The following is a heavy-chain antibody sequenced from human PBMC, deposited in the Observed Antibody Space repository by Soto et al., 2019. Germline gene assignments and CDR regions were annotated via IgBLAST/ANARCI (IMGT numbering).Heavy chain of an antibody. V-gene: IGHV1-58*01. CDR3: AADATAWQQMVPSDF. Sequence: SVKVSCKASGFTFTSSAFQWVRQARGQRLEWIGWIAVGSGYTNYAQRFQDRVTLTRDMTTATTYMELSRLTSEDTAIYYCAADATAWQQMVPSDFWGQGPMVTVS. CDR2: IAVGSGYT. CDR1: GFTFTSSA. D-gene: IGHD2-8*01. J-gene: IGHJ4*02.